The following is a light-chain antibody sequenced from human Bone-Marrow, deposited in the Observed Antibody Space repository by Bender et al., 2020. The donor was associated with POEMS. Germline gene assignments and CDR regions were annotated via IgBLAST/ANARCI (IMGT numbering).Light chain of an antibody. CDR2: DVT. CDR3: MSYTTTSTYV. Sequence: QSALTQPASVSGSPGQSITISCTGTNSDIGDYNFVSWYQQHPGKAPKLIIYDVTSRPSGISARFSGSKSGDTASLTISGLQPEDASDYYCMSYTTTSTYVFGTGTKVTV. V-gene: IGLV2-14*03. J-gene: IGLJ1*01. CDR1: NSDIGDYNF.